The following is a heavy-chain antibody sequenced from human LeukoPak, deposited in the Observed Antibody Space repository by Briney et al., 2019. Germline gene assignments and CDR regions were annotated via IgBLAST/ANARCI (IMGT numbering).Heavy chain of an antibody. CDR1: GGSFSGYY. Sequence: PSETLSLTCAVYGGSFSGYYWSWIRQPPGKGLEWIGEINHSGSTNYNPSLKSRVTISVDTSKNQFSLKLSSVTAADTAVYYCARRSSMVRGVISDWGQGTLVTVSS. CDR3: ARRSSMVRGVISD. J-gene: IGHJ4*02. V-gene: IGHV4-34*01. D-gene: IGHD3-10*01. CDR2: INHSGST.